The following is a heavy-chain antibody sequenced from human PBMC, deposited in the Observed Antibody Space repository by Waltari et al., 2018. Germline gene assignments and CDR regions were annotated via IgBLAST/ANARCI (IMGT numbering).Heavy chain of an antibody. J-gene: IGHJ6*02. D-gene: IGHD3-10*01. V-gene: IGHV3-33*01. CDR2: IWDDGMNK. CDR1: GFTFSSYG. CDR3: ARVGRFGELLLNYYGMDV. Sequence: QVQLVESGGGVVQPGRSLRLSCAASGFTFSSYGMHWVRQAPGKGLEWVAVIWDDGMNKDYADAGKGRFTISRDNSKNTLYLQMNSLRAEDTAVYYCARVGRFGELLLNYYGMDVWGQGTTVTVSS.